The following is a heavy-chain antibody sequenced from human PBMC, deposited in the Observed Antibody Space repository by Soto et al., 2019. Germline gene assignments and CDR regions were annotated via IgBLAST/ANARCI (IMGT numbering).Heavy chain of an antibody. D-gene: IGHD2-2*01. J-gene: IGHJ6*02. CDR1: GGSISSGGYY. Sequence: SETLSLTCTVSGGSISSGGYYWSWIRQHPGKGLEWIGYIYYSGSTYYNPSLKSRVTISVDTSKNQFSLKLSSVTAADTAVYYCARDVIVVVPAAHEYYYYYGMDVWSQGTTVTVSS. V-gene: IGHV4-31*03. CDR3: ARDVIVVVPAAHEYYYYYGMDV. CDR2: IYYSGST.